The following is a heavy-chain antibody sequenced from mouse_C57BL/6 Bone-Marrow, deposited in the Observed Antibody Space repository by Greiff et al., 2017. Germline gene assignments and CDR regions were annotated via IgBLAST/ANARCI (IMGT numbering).Heavy chain of an antibody. J-gene: IGHJ3*01. CDR1: GFSLPSYG. Sequence: VQRVESGPGLVAPSPCLSITCPVSGFSLPSYGVDWVRQPPGKGREWLGVIWGGGSTNYNSALMSRLSISKDNSKSQVILTMNSVQTDDTAMYYCAKHQRGFAYWGQGTLVTVSA. CDR2: IWGGGST. V-gene: IGHV2-9*01. CDR3: AKHQRGFAY.